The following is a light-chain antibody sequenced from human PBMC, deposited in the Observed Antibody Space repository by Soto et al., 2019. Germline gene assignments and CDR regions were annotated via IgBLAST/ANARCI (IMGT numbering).Light chain of an antibody. CDR1: GSDVGGYNY. J-gene: IGLJ2*01. CDR2: DVS. CDR3: SSYRSASTPLV. V-gene: IGLV2-14*01. Sequence: QSALTQPASVSGSPGQSITISCTGTGSDVGGYNYVSWYQQHPGKAPKVMIYDVSNRPSGVSNRFSGSKSGNTASLTISGLQAEDEADYYCSSYRSASTPLVFGGGTQLTDL.